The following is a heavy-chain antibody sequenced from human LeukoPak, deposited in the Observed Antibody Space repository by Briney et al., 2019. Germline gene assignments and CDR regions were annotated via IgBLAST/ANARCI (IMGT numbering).Heavy chain of an antibody. CDR1: GGSISSYY. CDR3: ARLFGVTTCDY. V-gene: IGHV4-59*08. CDR2: IYYSGST. D-gene: IGHD4-11*01. Sequence: PSETLSLTCTVSGGSISSYYWSWIRQPPGKGLEWIGYIYYSGSTNYNPSLKSRVTISVDTSKNQFSLKLISVTAADTAVYYCARLFGVTTCDYWGQGTLVTVSS. J-gene: IGHJ4*02.